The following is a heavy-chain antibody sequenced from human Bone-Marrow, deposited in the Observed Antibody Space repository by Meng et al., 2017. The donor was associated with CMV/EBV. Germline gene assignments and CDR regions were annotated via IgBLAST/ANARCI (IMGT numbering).Heavy chain of an antibody. V-gene: IGHV5-51*01. CDR2: IYPCDSDT. D-gene: IGHD3-22*01. J-gene: IGHJ4*02. Sequence: GGSLRLSCTGSGYSFTSYCIGWVRQMPGKGLEWMGIIYPCDSDTRYSPSFQCQVTISADMSINTAYLQWGILKASDTAMYYCARLGAGYYYDSCGYYSYFDCWGQGTLVTVSS. CDR3: ARLGAGYYYDSCGYYSYFDC. CDR1: GYSFTSYC.